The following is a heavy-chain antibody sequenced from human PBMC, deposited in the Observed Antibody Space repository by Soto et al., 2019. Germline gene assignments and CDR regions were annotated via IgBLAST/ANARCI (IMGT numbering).Heavy chain of an antibody. CDR1: GGTFSSYT. J-gene: IGHJ6*02. D-gene: IGHD2-2*01. CDR3: AVVVPAAYAIYGMDR. Sequence: QVQLVQSGAEVKKPGSSVKVSCKASGGTFSSYTISWVRQAPGQGLEWMGRIIPILGIANYAQKFQGRVTGTADKSTRTAHKEPGSLTSEDTAVDYCAVVVPAAYAIYGMDRWGPGTTGTVSS. V-gene: IGHV1-69*02. CDR2: IIPILGIA.